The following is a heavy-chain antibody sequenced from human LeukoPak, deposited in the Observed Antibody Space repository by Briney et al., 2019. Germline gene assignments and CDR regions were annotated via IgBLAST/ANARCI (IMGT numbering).Heavy chain of an antibody. J-gene: IGHJ2*01. CDR1: RGSISSGTSY. Sequence: PSETLSLTCTVSRGSISSGTSYWGWIRQPPGKGLEWIGSIFYGGSTYYNPSLNTVVTMSVDMSKNQFSLKLSSVAAADTAVYYCARHGRVEGYLDLWGRGTLVTVSS. CDR2: IFYGGST. D-gene: IGHD1-1*01. V-gene: IGHV4-39*01. CDR3: ARHGRVEGYLDL.